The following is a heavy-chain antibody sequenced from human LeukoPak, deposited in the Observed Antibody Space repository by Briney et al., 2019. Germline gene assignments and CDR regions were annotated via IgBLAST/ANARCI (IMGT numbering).Heavy chain of an antibody. CDR1: GFTVSINW. CDR2: LKEDGSRQ. Sequence: PGGSLRLSCAASGFTVSINWMGWVRQAPGKGLEWVASLKEDGSRQYYVDSVRGRFTISRDNAKNSLYLQMSSVRVEDTAVYYCARDLSSRDAYWGQGTLVTVSS. V-gene: IGHV3-7*03. CDR3: ARDLSSRDAY. D-gene: IGHD6-13*01. J-gene: IGHJ4*02.